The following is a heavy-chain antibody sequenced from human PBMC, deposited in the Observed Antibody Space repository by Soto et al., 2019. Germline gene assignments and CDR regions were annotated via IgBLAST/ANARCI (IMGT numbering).Heavy chain of an antibody. CDR3: ATFTGTTRGY. V-gene: IGHV3-48*02. J-gene: IGHJ4*02. CDR1: GFTFNDYS. Sequence: GSLRLSCAASGFTFNDYSMNWVRQAPGKGLEWVSYITSSSSTINYADSVKGRFTISRDNAKNSLYLQMNSLRDEDTAVYYCATFTGTTRGYWGQGTQVTVSS. CDR2: ITSSSSTI. D-gene: IGHD1-7*01.